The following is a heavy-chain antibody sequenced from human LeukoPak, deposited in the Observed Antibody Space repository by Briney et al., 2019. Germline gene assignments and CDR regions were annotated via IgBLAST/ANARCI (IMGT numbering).Heavy chain of an antibody. J-gene: IGHJ6*02. Sequence: ASVKVSCKASGYTFTGYYMHWVRQAPGQGLEWMGWINPNSGGTNYAQKFQGRVTMTRDTSISTAYMELSRLRSDDTAVYYCARERSESWYYDILTGYYYYYGMDVWGQGTTVTVSS. CDR3: ARERSESWYYDILTGYYYYYGMDV. V-gene: IGHV1-2*02. CDR1: GYTFTGYY. D-gene: IGHD3-9*01. CDR2: INPNSGGT.